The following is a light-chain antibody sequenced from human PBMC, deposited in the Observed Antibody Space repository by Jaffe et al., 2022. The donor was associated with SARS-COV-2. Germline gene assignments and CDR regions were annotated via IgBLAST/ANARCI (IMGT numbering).Light chain of an antibody. Sequence: EIVLTQSPATLSLSPGERATLSCRASQNVYNYIAWYQQKPGQAPRLLIHDASDRATGVPARFSGSGSGTDFTLTISSLEPEDFAVYYCQQRSNWPEPSFGGGTKVEI. CDR3: QQRSNWPEPS. V-gene: IGKV3-11*01. J-gene: IGKJ4*01. CDR2: DAS. CDR1: QNVYNY.